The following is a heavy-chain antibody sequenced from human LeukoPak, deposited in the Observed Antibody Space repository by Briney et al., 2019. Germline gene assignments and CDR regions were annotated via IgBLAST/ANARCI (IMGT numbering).Heavy chain of an antibody. CDR1: GFAFSSYA. D-gene: IGHD6-13*01. V-gene: IGHV3-30-3*01. CDR3: ARVKGGIAAAGNYFDY. CDR2: VSYVGGSK. J-gene: IGHJ4*02. Sequence: GGSLRLSCAASGFAFSSYAMHWVRQGPGKGLEWVALVSYVGGSKYYADSVKGGITISRDNSKNNLHLQMNSLRTEDTAVYYCARVKGGIAAAGNYFDYWGQGTLVTVSS.